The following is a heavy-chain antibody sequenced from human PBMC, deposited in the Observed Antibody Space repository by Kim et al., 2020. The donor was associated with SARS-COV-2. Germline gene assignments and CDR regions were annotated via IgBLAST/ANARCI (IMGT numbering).Heavy chain of an antibody. Sequence: DAVKGRLAISRDNSKNTLYLQMTSLRPKGTAVYCCARDPYCSGSYGGLDYWGQGTLVTVSS. V-gene: IGHV3-30*05. J-gene: IGHJ4*02. D-gene: IGHD1-26*01. CDR3: ARDPYCSGSYGGLDY.